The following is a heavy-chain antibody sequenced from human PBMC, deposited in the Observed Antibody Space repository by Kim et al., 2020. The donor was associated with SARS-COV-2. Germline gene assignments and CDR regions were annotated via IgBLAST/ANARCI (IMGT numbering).Heavy chain of an antibody. CDR3: ARAVGGDTTGDY. D-gene: IGHD5-18*01. Sequence: YYADSVKGRFTISRDNAKNSLYLQMNSLRAEDTAVYYCARAVGGDTTGDYWGQGTLVTVSS. V-gene: IGHV3-48*03. J-gene: IGHJ4*02.